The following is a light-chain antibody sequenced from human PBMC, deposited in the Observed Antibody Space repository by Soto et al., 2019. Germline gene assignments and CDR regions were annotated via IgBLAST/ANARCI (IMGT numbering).Light chain of an antibody. V-gene: IGLV2-14*01. Sequence: QSVLTQPASVSGSPGQSITISCTGSSSDVGDYNYVSWYQQHPGKAPKLIIYEVSNRPSGVSIRFSGSKSANTASLTISGLQNEDEADYYCSSYTSSTLLFGGGTKVTVL. CDR1: SSDVGDYNY. CDR2: EVS. CDR3: SSYTSSTLL. J-gene: IGLJ2*01.